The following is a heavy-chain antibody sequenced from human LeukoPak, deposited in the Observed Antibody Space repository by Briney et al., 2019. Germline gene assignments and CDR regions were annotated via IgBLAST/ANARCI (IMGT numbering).Heavy chain of an antibody. D-gene: IGHD6-13*01. J-gene: IGHJ3*02. CDR3: ARRRSSWYFSCCAFDI. Sequence: GESLKISCKGSGYSFTSYWIGWVRQMPGKGLEWMGIIYPGDSDTRYSPSFQGQVTISADKSISAAYLQWSSLKASDTAMYYCARRRSSWYFSCCAFDIWGQGTMVTVSS. CDR1: GYSFTSYW. V-gene: IGHV5-51*01. CDR2: IYPGDSDT.